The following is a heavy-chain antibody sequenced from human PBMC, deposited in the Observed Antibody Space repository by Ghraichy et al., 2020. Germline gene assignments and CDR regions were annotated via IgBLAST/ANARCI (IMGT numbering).Heavy chain of an antibody. D-gene: IGHD6-6*01. CDR1: GDSINTGGYY. Sequence: GSLRLSCTVSGDSINTGGYYWGWIRQPPGKGLEWIGNIFFPGSTYYNPSLKSRVTISGDTSKNQFSLRLTSVTAADTAVYYCARRNVAARPRDFDYWGQGTLVTVSS. CDR3: ARRNVAARPRDFDY. V-gene: IGHV4-39*01. CDR2: IFFPGST. J-gene: IGHJ4*02.